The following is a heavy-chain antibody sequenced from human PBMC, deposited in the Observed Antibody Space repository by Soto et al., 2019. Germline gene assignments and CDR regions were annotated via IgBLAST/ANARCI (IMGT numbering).Heavy chain of an antibody. Sequence: GASVKVSCKASGGAFSSYASCWVQQATEQGLEWMGGIIPIFGTANYAQKFQGRVTITADESTSTAYMELSSLRSEDTAVYYCARDRWFGELSDYYGMDVWGQGTTVTVSS. J-gene: IGHJ6*02. CDR2: IIPIFGTA. CDR3: ARDRWFGELSDYYGMDV. CDR1: GGAFSSYA. D-gene: IGHD3-10*01. V-gene: IGHV1-69*13.